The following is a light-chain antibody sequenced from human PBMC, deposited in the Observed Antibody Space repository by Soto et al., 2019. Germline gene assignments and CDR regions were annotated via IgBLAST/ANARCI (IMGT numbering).Light chain of an antibody. CDR1: QGITNW. Sequence: DIQMTQSPSSVSASVGDRVTIACRASQGITNWLAWYQQKPGKAPKLLIYAAASLQSGVPSRFSGIGTRTDFTLTIHSLQPEDFATFHSQHAKSFPRIFGQGTKVEIK. CDR2: AAA. CDR3: QHAKSFPRI. J-gene: IGKJ2*01. V-gene: IGKV1D-12*01.